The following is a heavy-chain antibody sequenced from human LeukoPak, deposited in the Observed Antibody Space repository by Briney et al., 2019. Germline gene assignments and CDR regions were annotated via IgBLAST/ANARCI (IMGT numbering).Heavy chain of an antibody. D-gene: IGHD1-1*01. V-gene: IGHV3-66*02. Sequence: GGSLRFSCAASGFTVSSNYMTWVRQAPGKGLEWVSDVYIDGSIHYADSVKGRFTISRDNSKNTLYLQMNSLRAEDTAVYYCARDPAGFSTTLGFDPWGQGTLVTVSS. CDR3: ARDPAGFSTTLGFDP. J-gene: IGHJ5*02. CDR1: GFTVSSNY. CDR2: VYIDGSI.